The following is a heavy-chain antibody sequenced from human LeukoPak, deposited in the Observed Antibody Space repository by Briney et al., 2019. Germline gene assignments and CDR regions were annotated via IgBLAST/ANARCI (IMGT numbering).Heavy chain of an antibody. J-gene: IGHJ3*02. CDR3: ARDHSPGTAFGEGGPEAFDI. CDR1: GCTFSSYA. D-gene: IGHD3-16*01. CDR2: IIPIFGTA. V-gene: IGHV1-69*13. Sequence: ASVKVSCKASGCTFSSYAISWVRQAPGQGLEWMGGIIPIFGTANYAQEFQGRVTITADESTSTAYMELSSLRSEDTAVYYCARDHSPGTAFGEGGPEAFDIWGQGTMVTVSS.